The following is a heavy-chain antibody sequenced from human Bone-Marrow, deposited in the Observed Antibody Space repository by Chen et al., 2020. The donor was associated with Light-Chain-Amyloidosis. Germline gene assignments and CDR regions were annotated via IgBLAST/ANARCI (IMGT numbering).Heavy chain of an antibody. CDR2: ISYDGNHK. D-gene: IGHD6-6*01. CDR3: AGDGSSLRSSYPYYYYYMDV. J-gene: IGHJ6*03. Sequence: QVQLVESGGGVVQPGRSLRLSCAASGFTFSSYALHWVRQAPGKGLEWVAVISYDGNHKYYADSVKGRFTISRDISKNTLYLQMNSLRAEDTAVYYCAGDGSSLRSSYPYYYYYMDVWGKGTTVTVSS. V-gene: IGHV3-30-3*01. CDR1: GFTFSSYA.